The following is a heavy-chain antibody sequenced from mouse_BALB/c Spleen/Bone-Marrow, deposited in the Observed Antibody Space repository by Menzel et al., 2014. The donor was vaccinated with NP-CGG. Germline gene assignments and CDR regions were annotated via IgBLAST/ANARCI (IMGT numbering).Heavy chain of an antibody. CDR3: ARYGNYGDYFDY. CDR1: GYTFTSYW. V-gene: IGHV1-7*01. Sequence: QVQLQQSGAELAKPGASVKMSCKASGYTFTSYWMHWVKQRPGQGLEWIGYINPSTGYTEYNQKFKDKATLTADKSSSTAYMQLSSLTSEDSAVYYCARYGNYGDYFDYWGQGTTLTASS. D-gene: IGHD2-1*01. J-gene: IGHJ2*01. CDR2: INPSTGYT.